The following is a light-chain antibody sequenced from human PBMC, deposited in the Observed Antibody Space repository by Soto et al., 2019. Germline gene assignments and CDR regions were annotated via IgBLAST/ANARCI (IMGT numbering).Light chain of an antibody. V-gene: IGLV2-14*01. CDR2: DVY. J-gene: IGLJ1*01. Sequence: QSALTQPASVSGSPGQSITISCAGTSSDAGRYMYVSWYQQHPGKAPKLIIYDVYNRPSGVSNRFSGSKSGNTASLTISGLQAEDEAAYYCTSYTSTSTPYVFGGGTKLTVL. CDR3: TSYTSTSTPYV. CDR1: SSDAGRYMY.